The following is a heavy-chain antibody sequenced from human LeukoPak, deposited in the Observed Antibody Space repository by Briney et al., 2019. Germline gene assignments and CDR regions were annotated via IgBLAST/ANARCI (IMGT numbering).Heavy chain of an antibody. D-gene: IGHD4-17*01. CDR3: AREEITVTDAFDI. CDR2: VNSDGSTT. CDR1: GFTFSDYW. J-gene: IGHJ3*02. V-gene: IGHV3-74*01. Sequence: GGSLRLSCAASGFTFSDYWMHWVRQAPRKGPVWVSRVNSDGSTTSYADSVKGRISISRDNAKNTLYLQMNSLRAEDTAVYYCAREEITVTDAFDIWGLGTMVTVSS.